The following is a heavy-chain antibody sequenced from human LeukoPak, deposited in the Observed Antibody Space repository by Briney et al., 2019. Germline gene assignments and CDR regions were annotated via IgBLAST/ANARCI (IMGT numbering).Heavy chain of an antibody. D-gene: IGHD6-25*01. CDR1: GYSISSGYY. CDR2: IYHSGST. J-gene: IGHJ4*02. Sequence: SETLSLTCTVSGYSISSGYYWGWIRQPPGKGLEWIGSIYHSGSTYYNPSLKSRVTISVDTPKNQFSLKLSSVTAADTAVYYCARDLHGYYFDYWGQGTLVTVSS. CDR3: ARDLHGYYFDY. V-gene: IGHV4-38-2*02.